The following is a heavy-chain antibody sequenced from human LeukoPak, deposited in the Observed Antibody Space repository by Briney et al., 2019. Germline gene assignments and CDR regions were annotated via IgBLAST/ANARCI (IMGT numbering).Heavy chain of an antibody. Sequence: SETLSLTCAVYGGSFSGYYWSWIRQPPGKGLEWIGEINHSGSTNYNPSLKSRVTISVDTSKNQFSLKLSSVTAADTAVYYCARGVVIGGMDVWGQGTTVTVSS. V-gene: IGHV4-34*01. CDR2: INHSGST. D-gene: IGHD3-22*01. CDR1: GGSFSGYY. J-gene: IGHJ6*02. CDR3: ARGVVIGGMDV.